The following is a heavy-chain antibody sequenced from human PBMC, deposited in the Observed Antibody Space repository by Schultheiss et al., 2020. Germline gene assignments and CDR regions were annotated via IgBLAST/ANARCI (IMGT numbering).Heavy chain of an antibody. CDR3: TTITVTSTHSDY. CDR2: IKSKTDGGTT. V-gene: IGHV3-15*01. Sequence: GGSLRLSCVASGFTFSDHYMHWVRQAPGRGLEWVGRIKSKTDGGTTDYAAPVKGRFTISRDDSKNTLYLQMNSLKTEDTAVYYCTTITVTSTHSDYWGQGTLVTVCS. J-gene: IGHJ4*02. D-gene: IGHD4-11*01. CDR1: GFTFSDHY.